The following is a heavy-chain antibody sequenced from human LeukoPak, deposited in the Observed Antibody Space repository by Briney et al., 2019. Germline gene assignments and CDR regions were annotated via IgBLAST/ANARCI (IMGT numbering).Heavy chain of an antibody. J-gene: IGHJ4*02. D-gene: IGHD1-26*01. CDR3: ARSGGSPWAYYFDY. CDR2: ISSNGGST. V-gene: IGHV3-64*01. CDR1: GFTFSSYA. Sequence: GGSLRLSCAASGFTFSSYALHWVRQAPGKGLEYVSAISSNGGSTYYANSVKGRFTISRDNSKNTLYLQMGSLRAEDMAVYYCARSGGSPWAYYFDYWGQGTLVTVSS.